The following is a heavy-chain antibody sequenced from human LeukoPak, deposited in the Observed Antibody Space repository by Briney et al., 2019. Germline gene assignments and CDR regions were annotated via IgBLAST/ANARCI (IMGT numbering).Heavy chain of an antibody. V-gene: IGHV3-21*01. D-gene: IGHD3-10*01. CDR2: ISSSSSYI. CDR3: ARDGVLWFGGEGAFDI. J-gene: IGHJ3*02. CDR1: GFTFRSYS. Sequence: GGSLRLSCAASGFTFRSYSMNWVRQAPGKGLEWVSSISSSSSYIYYADSVKGRFTITRDNAKNSLYLQMNSLRAEDTAVYYCARDGVLWFGGEGAFDIWGQGTMVTVSS.